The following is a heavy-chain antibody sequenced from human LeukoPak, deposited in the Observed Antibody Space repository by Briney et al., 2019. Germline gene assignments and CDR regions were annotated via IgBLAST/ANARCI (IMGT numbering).Heavy chain of an antibody. J-gene: IGHJ4*02. CDR2: IYYSGST. CDR3: ARHQDKLSSSWYVSYFDY. CDR1: GGSISSSSYY. D-gene: IGHD6-13*01. Sequence: PSETLSLTCTVSGGSISSSSYYWGWIRQPPGKGLEWIGSIYYSGSTYYNRSLKSRVTISVDTSKNQFSLKLSSVTAADTAVYYCARHQDKLSSSWYVSYFDYWGQGTLVTVSS. V-gene: IGHV4-39*01.